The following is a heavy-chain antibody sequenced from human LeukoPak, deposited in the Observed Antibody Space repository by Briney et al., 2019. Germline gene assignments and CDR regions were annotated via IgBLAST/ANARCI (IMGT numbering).Heavy chain of an antibody. Sequence: PSETLSLTCTVSGGSISSYYWSWIRQPPGKGLEWIGYIYYSGSTNYNPSLKSRVTISVDTSKNQSSLKLNSVTAADTAVYYCEREPSTVSAYIWGQGTLVTVSS. CDR2: IYYSGST. V-gene: IGHV4-59*01. J-gene: IGHJ4*02. CDR3: EREPSTVSAYI. CDR1: GGSISSYY. D-gene: IGHD4-17*01.